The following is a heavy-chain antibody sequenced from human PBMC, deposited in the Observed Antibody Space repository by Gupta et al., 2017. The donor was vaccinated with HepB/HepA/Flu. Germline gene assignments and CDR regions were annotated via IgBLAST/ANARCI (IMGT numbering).Heavy chain of an antibody. V-gene: IGHV4-59*08. CDR3: ARHEEYSSNWEFDP. D-gene: IGHD2-2*01. CDR1: GGPVSGYY. J-gene: IGHJ5*02. CDR2: IFYTGST. Sequence: QVPLQESGPGLVKPSETLSLTCTVSGGPVSGYYWSWIRQIPGKGLEWIGYIFYTGSTNYNPSLKSRGTIFLDTSKNQFSLRLTSVSAADTGIYDCARHEEYSSNWEFDPWGRGTRVTVST.